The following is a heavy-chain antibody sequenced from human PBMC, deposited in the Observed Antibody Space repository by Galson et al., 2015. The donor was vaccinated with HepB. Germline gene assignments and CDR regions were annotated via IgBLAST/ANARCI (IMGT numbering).Heavy chain of an antibody. V-gene: IGHV1-24*01. Sequence: SVKVSCKVSGYSVIELSMHWVRQAPGKGLEWMGGFDPEDGETIYAQKFEDRVTMTEDTSTDTAYMEPSSLTSEDTAVYYCATRDLMVVAEFSEFYYGMDVWGQGTAVTVSS. J-gene: IGHJ6*02. CDR3: ATRDLMVVAEFSEFYYGMDV. CDR1: GYSVIELS. CDR2: FDPEDGET. D-gene: IGHD2-15*01.